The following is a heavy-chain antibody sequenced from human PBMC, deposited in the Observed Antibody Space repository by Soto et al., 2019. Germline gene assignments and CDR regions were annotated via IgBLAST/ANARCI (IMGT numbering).Heavy chain of an antibody. J-gene: IGHJ4*02. CDR3: ARAYDFWSGYSHGALDY. CDR1: GGSISSGGDY. D-gene: IGHD3-3*01. CDR2: IYNSGST. Sequence: SETLSLTCTVSGGSISSGGDYWSWIRQHPGKGLEWIGYIYNSGSTYYNPSLKSRVTISVDTSKNQFSLKLSSVTAADTAVYYCARAYDFWSGYSHGALDYWGQGTLVTVSS. V-gene: IGHV4-31*03.